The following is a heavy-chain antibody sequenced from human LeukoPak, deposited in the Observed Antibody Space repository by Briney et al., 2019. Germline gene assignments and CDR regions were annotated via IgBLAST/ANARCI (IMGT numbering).Heavy chain of an antibody. CDR3: AGGPGPFDY. V-gene: IGHV1-2*02. CDR2: ISPNRGGT. J-gene: IGHJ4*02. Sequence: ASVKVSCKASGSGSTFTGYYMHWVRQAPGQGLEWMGWISPNRGGTNYAQRFQGRVTMTRDTSISTAYMELSRLRSDDTAVYYCAGGPGPFDYWGQGTLVTVSS. CDR1: GSGSTFTGYY. D-gene: IGHD1-14*01.